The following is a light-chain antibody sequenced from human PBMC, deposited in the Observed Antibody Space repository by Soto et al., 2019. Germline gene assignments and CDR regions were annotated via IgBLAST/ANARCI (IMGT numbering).Light chain of an antibody. CDR3: QQYGSSPWT. J-gene: IGKJ1*01. CDR1: QSVSSSY. Sequence: EIVLTQSPGTLSLSPGERATLSCRASQSVSSSYLAWYQQKPGQAPRLLFYGASSRATGIPYRFSGSGSGTDFTLTISRLEPEDFAAYYCQQYGSSPWTFGQGTKVEIK. V-gene: IGKV3-20*01. CDR2: GAS.